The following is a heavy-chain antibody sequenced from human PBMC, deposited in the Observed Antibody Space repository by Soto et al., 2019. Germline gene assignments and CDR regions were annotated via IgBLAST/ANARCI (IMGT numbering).Heavy chain of an antibody. J-gene: IGHJ2*01. Sequence: QVQLVQSGAEVKKPGSSVKVSCKTSGGTFSSYAISWVRQAPGQGLAWMGGIIPIFGTANYAQKFQGRVTITADESTSTAYMELSSLRSEDTAVYYCARVGSGITMKTPRRGPWYFDLWGRGTLVTVSS. CDR2: IIPIFGTA. D-gene: IGHD3-22*01. V-gene: IGHV1-69*01. CDR1: GGTFSSYA. CDR3: ARVGSGITMKTPRRGPWYFDL.